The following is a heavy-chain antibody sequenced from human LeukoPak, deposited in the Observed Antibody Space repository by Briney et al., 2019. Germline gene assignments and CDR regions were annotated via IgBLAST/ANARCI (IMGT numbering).Heavy chain of an antibody. Sequence: GASVKVSCKASGYTFTGYYMHWVRQAPGQGLEWVGWINPNSGGTNYAQKFQGRVTMTRDTSISTAYMELSRLRSDDTAVYYCARVPTAGYYDILTGYRVFDYWGQGTLVTVSS. CDR3: ARVPTAGYYDILTGYRVFDY. CDR2: INPNSGGT. J-gene: IGHJ4*02. D-gene: IGHD3-9*01. V-gene: IGHV1-2*02. CDR1: GYTFTGYY.